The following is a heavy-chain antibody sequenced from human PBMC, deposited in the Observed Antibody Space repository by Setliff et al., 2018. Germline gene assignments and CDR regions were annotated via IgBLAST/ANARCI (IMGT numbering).Heavy chain of an antibody. CDR2: MYYSGST. J-gene: IGHJ4*02. CDR3: ARHLLVQGTYHFDY. CDR1: GGSISSGSYY. D-gene: IGHD3-10*01. V-gene: IGHV4-39*01. Sequence: SETLSLTCSVSGGSISSGSYYWGWIRQSPGKGLEWIGSMYYSGSTYYNPSLKGRVTLXXXTTXXXXXXXXXXXXXADTAVYFCARHLLVQGTYHFDYWGQGSPVTVSS.